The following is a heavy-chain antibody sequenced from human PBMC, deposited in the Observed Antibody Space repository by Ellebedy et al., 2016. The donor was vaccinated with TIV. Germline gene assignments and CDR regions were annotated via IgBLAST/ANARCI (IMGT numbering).Heavy chain of an antibody. CDR3: ARDNPGIQSFGFDI. D-gene: IGHD3-10*01. CDR2: IHHSGTT. V-gene: IGHV4-4*02. Sequence: SETLSLXXAVSGISISGNYWWIWVRQTPGKGLEWIGEIHHSGTTNYNPSLKSRVSISVDQSQNNFSLRLTSVTAADTAVYYCARDNPGIQSFGFDIWGQGTMVTVSS. CDR1: GISISGNYW. J-gene: IGHJ3*02.